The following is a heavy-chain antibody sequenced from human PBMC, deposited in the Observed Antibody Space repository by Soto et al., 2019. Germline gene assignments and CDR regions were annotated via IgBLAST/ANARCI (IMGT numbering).Heavy chain of an antibody. Sequence: GESLKISCKGSGYIFTSYWISWVRQMPGKGLEWMGRIDPSDSYTNYSPSFQGHVTISADKSISTACLQWSSLKASDTAMYYCATTLTPGTDVDYWGQGTLVTVSS. CDR1: GYIFTSYW. J-gene: IGHJ4*02. CDR3: ATTLTPGTDVDY. V-gene: IGHV5-10-1*01. D-gene: IGHD2-8*02. CDR2: IDPSDSYT.